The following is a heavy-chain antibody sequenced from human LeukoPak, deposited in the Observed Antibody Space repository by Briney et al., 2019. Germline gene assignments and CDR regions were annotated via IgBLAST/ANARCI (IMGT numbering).Heavy chain of an antibody. D-gene: IGHD2-2*02. CDR3: ARAYTSWSFDY. V-gene: IGHV4-59*01. Sequence: SEALSLTCTVSGVSITTYYWSWIRQPPGKGLEWIGFIYYSGNTNYNPSLKSRVTISVDTSKNQFSLKLSSVTAADTAVYYCARAYTSWSFDYWGQGTLVTVSS. J-gene: IGHJ4*02. CDR2: IYYSGNT. CDR1: GVSITTYY.